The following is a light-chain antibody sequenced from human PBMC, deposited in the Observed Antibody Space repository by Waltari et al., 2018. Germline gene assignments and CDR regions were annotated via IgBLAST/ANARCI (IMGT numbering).Light chain of an antibody. CDR2: RNN. V-gene: IGLV1-44*01. J-gene: IGLJ2*01. Sequence: QSVLTQPPSASGPPGQRVTISCSGSNSNVGSTSVTWYQQVPGTAPKLLIYRNNQRPSGVPDRFSGSKSGTSASLAISGLQSEDEADYYCAAWDYSLDGHVLFGGGTKLTVL. CDR3: AAWDYSLDGHVL. CDR1: NSNVGSTS.